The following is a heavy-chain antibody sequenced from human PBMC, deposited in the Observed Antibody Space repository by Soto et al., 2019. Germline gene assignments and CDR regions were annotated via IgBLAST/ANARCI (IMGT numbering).Heavy chain of an antibody. CDR3: AREYYYGSGFLRIDP. V-gene: IGHV4-34*01. Sequence: PSETLSLTCAVYGGSFSGYYWSWIRQPPGKGLEWIGEINHSGSTNYNPSLKSRVTISVDTSKNQFSLKLSSVTAADTAVYYCAREYYYGSGFLRIDPWGQGTLVTVSS. D-gene: IGHD3-10*01. CDR1: GGSFSGYY. J-gene: IGHJ5*02. CDR2: INHSGST.